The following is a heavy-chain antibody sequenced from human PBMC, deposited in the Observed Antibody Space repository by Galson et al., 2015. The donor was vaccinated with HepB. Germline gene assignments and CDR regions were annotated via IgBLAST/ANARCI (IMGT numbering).Heavy chain of an antibody. J-gene: IGHJ4*02. V-gene: IGHV3-30*04. Sequence: SLRLSCAASGFTFSSYAMHWVRQAPGKGLEWVAVISYDGSNKYYADSVKGRFTISRDNSKNTLYLQMNSLRAEDTAVYYCAKSPDPIAVAGTADYWGQGTLVTVSS. D-gene: IGHD6-19*01. CDR2: ISYDGSNK. CDR1: GFTFSSYA. CDR3: AKSPDPIAVAGTADY.